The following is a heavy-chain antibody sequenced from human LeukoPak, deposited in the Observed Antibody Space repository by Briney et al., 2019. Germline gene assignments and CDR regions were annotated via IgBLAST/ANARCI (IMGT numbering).Heavy chain of an antibody. CDR3: TRNSGWYGLS. J-gene: IGHJ1*01. CDR2: IDYDGGSG. V-gene: IGHV3-23*01. CDR1: GFTLSSYE. Sequence: PGGSLRLSCTVSGFTLSSYEMSWIRQAPGKVLEWVSSIDYDGGSGHYADSVKGRFTISRDNSNNTLFLHLNSLRGEDTAVYYCTRNSGWYGLSWGQGTPVTVSS. D-gene: IGHD6-19*01.